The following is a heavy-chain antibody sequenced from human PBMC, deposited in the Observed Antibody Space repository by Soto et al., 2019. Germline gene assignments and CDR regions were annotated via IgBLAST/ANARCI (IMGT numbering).Heavy chain of an antibody. V-gene: IGHV1-18*01. Sequence: QVQLVQSGAEVKKPGASVKVSCKASGYTFTSYGISWVRQAPGQGLEWMGWISAYNGNTNYAQKLQDRVTLTTDTTTSTADMTLRSLRSDDTAVDYCSRASFCSGGSCYDEPNKYYYYCYMDVWGKGTTVTVSS. J-gene: IGHJ6*03. D-gene: IGHD2-15*01. CDR2: ISAYNGNT. CDR1: GYTFTSYG. CDR3: SRASFCSGGSCYDEPNKYYYYCYMDV.